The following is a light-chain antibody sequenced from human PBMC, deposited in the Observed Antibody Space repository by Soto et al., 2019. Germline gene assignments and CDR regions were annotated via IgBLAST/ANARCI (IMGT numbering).Light chain of an antibody. V-gene: IGKV3-15*01. CDR3: QQYNNWPPRT. J-gene: IGKJ2*01. CDR2: GAS. CDR1: QSISNS. Sequence: EIVMTQSPASLSVSPGETATLSCRASQSISNSLAWYPQKPGQARRLLIYGASTRATGIPARFSGSGSGTEFTLTISSLKSEDSAVYYWQQYNNWPPRTFGQGTKLDIK.